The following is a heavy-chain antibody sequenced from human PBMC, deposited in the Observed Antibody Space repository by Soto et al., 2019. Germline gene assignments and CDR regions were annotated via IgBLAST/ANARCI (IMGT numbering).Heavy chain of an antibody. J-gene: IGHJ1*01. D-gene: IGHD3-16*01. CDR3: AKDTYYDISSPDS. Sequence: QPGGSLRLSCAASGFTFSSYAMSWVRQAPGKGLEWVSAISGSGGSTYYADSVKGRFTISRDNSKNTLYLQMNSLRAEDTAVYYSAKDTYYDISSPDSWGQGTLVTVSS. CDR2: ISGSGGST. CDR1: GFTFSSYA. V-gene: IGHV3-23*01.